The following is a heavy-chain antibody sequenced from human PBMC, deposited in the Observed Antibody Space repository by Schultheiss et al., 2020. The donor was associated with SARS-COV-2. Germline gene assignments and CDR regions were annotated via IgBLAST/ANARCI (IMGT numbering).Heavy chain of an antibody. V-gene: IGHV4-59*08. CDR3: ARHSPDTAMVTWED. J-gene: IGHJ4*02. CDR1: GGSISSYY. CDR2: IYYSGST. Sequence: GSLRLSCTVSGGSISSYYWSWIRQPPGKGLEWIGYIYYSGSTNYNPSLKSRVTISVDTSKNQFSLKLSSVTAADTAVYYCARHSPDTAMVTWEDWGQGTLVTVSS. D-gene: IGHD5-18*01.